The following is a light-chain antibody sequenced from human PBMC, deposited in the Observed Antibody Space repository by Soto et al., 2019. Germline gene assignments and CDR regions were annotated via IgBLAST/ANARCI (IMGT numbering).Light chain of an antibody. CDR1: QSISNY. CDR2: KAS. CDR3: QQYRTDPYP. V-gene: IGKV1-5*03. J-gene: IGKJ2*01. Sequence: DIQMTQSPSTLSASVGDRVTISCRASQSISNYLAWYQQKPGRAPKLLMYKASNLASGVPARFSGSGSGTEFFLTISSLQPDDFATYYCQQYRTDPYPFGQGTKLEIK.